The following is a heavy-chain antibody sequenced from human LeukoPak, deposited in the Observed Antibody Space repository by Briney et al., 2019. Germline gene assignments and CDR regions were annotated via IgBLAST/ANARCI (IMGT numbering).Heavy chain of an antibody. Sequence: GGSLRLSCAASGFTFSDYGIHWVRQAPVKGLEWVAVARFGKNKEYYADSVKGRFTISRDNSKNTLYLQMNSLRVEDTALYYCARDQFWGQDFWGQGTLVTVSS. D-gene: IGHD3-16*01. CDR3: ARDQFWGQDF. CDR2: ARFGKNKE. CDR1: GFTFSDYG. V-gene: IGHV3-33*01. J-gene: IGHJ4*02.